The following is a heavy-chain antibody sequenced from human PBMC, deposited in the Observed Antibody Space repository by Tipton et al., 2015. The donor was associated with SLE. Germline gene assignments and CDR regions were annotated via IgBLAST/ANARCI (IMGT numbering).Heavy chain of an antibody. D-gene: IGHD4-17*01. V-gene: IGHV3-23*01. J-gene: IGHJ4*02. CDR2: ISGSGGST. CDR3: AKSDYGDNYFDY. CDR1: GFTFSSYA. Sequence: SLRLSCAASGFTFSSYAMSWVRQAPGKGLEWVSAISGSGGSTFYADSVKGRFTISRDNSKNTLYLQMSSLRAEDTAVYYCAKSDYGDNYFDYWGQGTLVTVSS.